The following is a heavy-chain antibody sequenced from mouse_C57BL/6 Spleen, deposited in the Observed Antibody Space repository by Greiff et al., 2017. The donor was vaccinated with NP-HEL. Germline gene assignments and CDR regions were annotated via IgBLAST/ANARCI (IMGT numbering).Heavy chain of an antibody. D-gene: IGHD1-1*01. V-gene: IGHV1-82*01. J-gene: IGHJ4*01. CDR1: GYAFSSSW. CDR2: IYPGDGDT. CDR3: ARITTVFSPHYAMDY. Sequence: VQLQQSGPELVKPGASVKISCKASGYAFSSSWMNWVKQRPGKGLEWIGRIYPGDGDTNYNGKFKGKATLTADKSSSTAYMQLSSLTSEDSAVYFCARITTVFSPHYAMDYWGQGTSVTVSS.